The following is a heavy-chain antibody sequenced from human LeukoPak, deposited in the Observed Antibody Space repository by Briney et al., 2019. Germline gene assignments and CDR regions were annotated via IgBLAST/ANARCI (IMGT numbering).Heavy chain of an antibody. CDR2: ISSLSGTI. J-gene: IGHJ4*02. V-gene: IGHV3-48*04. D-gene: IGHD4-17*01. CDR1: GFTFSSYS. Sequence: GGSLRLSCAASGFTFSSYSMNWVRQAPGGGLEWVSYISSLSGTIYYADSVKGRFTISRDNAKNSLYLQMNSLRAEDTAVYYCAREPSNYGDHYFDYWGQGTLVTVSS. CDR3: AREPSNYGDHYFDY.